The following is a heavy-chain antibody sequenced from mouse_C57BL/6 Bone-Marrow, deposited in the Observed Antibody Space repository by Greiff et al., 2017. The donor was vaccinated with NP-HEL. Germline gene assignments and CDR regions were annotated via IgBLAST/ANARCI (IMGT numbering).Heavy chain of an antibody. D-gene: IGHD1-1*01. V-gene: IGHV1-69*01. CDR1: GYTFTSYW. Sequence: QVQLKQPGAELVMPGASVKLSCKASGYTFTSYWMHWVKQRPGQGLEWIGEIDPSDSYTNYNQKFKGKSTLTVDKSSSTAYMQLSSLTSEDSAVYYCAREDITTVVATDFDYWGQGTTLTVSS. CDR3: AREDITTVVATDFDY. J-gene: IGHJ2*01. CDR2: IDPSDSYT.